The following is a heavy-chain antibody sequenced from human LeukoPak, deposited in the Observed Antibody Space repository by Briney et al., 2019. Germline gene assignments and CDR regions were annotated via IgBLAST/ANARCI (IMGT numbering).Heavy chain of an antibody. V-gene: IGHV1-69*05. CDR2: IIPIFGTA. CDR3: ARDPLSGDTGVDY. Sequence: ASVKVSCKASGGTFSSYAISWVRQAPGQGLEWMGRIIPIFGTANYAQKFQGRVTITTDESTSTAYMELSSLRSEDTAVYYCARDPLSGDTGVDYWGQGTLVTVSS. D-gene: IGHD7-27*01. CDR1: GGTFSSYA. J-gene: IGHJ4*02.